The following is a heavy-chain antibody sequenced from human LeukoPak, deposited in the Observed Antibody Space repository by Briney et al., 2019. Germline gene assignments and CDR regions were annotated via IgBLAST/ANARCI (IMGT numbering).Heavy chain of an antibody. V-gene: IGHV4-61*02. J-gene: IGHJ4*02. Sequence: SETLSLTCAVSGVSISSSNWWHWVRQPAGKGLEWIGRIHTSGSTNYNPSLKSRVTISVDTSKNQFSLKVTSVTAADTAVYYCAREGGYSYGDAPLHFDYWGQGTLVTVSS. CDR1: GVSISSSNW. D-gene: IGHD5-18*01. CDR3: AREGGYSYGDAPLHFDY. CDR2: IHTSGST.